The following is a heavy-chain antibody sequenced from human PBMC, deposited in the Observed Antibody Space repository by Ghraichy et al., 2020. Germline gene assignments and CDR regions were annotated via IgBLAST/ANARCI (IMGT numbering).Heavy chain of an antibody. D-gene: IGHD3-22*01. CDR2: ISGSGDNT. CDR3: AKAPAPMYYDSSGYYRS. Sequence: GVLRLSCAASGFTFSSYAMSWVRQAPGKGLEWVSGISGSGDNTYYADSVKGRFTISRDNSKNTLYLQMNSLRAEDTALYYCAKAPAPMYYDSSGYYRSWGQGTLVTVSS. J-gene: IGHJ4*02. CDR1: GFTFSSYA. V-gene: IGHV3-23*01.